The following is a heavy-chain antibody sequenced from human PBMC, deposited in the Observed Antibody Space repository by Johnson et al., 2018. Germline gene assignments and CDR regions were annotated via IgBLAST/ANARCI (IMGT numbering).Heavy chain of an antibody. CDR1: GFAFNTFW. Sequence: EVQLVESGGGLVQPGGSLRLSCAASGFAFNTFWMHWVRQVPGKGLVWVSRIKGDGTATDYADSVRGRFTISRDNAKNTRYLQVNSLRTEDTAVYYCAKEVQERATAWYDSADVWGQGTMVTVSS. CDR2: IKGDGTAT. D-gene: IGHD3-16*01. CDR3: AKEVQERATAWYDSADV. V-gene: IGHV3-74*01. J-gene: IGHJ3*01.